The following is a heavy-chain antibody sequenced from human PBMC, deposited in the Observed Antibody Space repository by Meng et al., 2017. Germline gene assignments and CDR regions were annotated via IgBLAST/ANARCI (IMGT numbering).Heavy chain of an antibody. J-gene: IGHJ2*01. CDR1: GRSFRGSY. CDR3: ARGRSGTWPWYFDL. Sequence: VAGPYSPPDTRALLVAVYGRSFRGSYWTWFHQPPWKGLEWIGEINHSGSTNYHPSLKSRVTISVDTSKNQFSLKLSSVTAADTAVYYCARGRSGTWPWYFDLWGRGTLVTVSS. CDR2: INHSGST. V-gene: IGHV4-34*01. D-gene: IGHD1-1*01.